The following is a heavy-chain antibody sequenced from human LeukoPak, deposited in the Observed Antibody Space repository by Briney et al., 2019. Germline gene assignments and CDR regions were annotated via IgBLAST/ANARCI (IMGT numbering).Heavy chain of an antibody. V-gene: IGHV3-11*05. J-gene: IGHJ3*02. CDR1: GFTFSDYY. Sequence: TGGSLRLSCAASGFTFSDYYMSWIRQAPGRGLECISSISSSGSYTNYADSVKGRFTISRDNAKNSLYLQMNSLRAEDTAVYYCARELTYYHGSGSLASLRDDAFDIWGQGTMVTVSS. CDR2: ISSSGSYT. CDR3: ARELTYYHGSGSLASLRDDAFDI. D-gene: IGHD3-10*01.